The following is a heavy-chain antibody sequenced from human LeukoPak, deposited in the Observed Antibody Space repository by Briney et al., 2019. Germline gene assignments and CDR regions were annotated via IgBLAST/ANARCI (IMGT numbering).Heavy chain of an antibody. V-gene: IGHV3-23*01. J-gene: IGHJ4*02. CDR1: GGSISSYY. CDR3: AKAPVTSCRGAYCYPFDS. CDR2: TSSSDAGT. Sequence: PSETLSLTCTVSGGSISSYYWSWVRQTPGKGLEWVAATSSSDAGTYHADSVRGRFTISRDNPKNTLYLQMNSLRAEDAAVYFCAKAPVTSCRGAYCYPFDSWGQGTLVTVSS. D-gene: IGHD2-21*01.